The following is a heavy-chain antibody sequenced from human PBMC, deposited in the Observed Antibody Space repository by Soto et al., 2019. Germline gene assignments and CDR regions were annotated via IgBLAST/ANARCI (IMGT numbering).Heavy chain of an antibody. V-gene: IGHV3-30*18. CDR2: IVYDGSNK. CDR1: GFTFSGHG. Sequence: VGSLRLSCADSGFTFSGHGMHWVRQAPGKGLEWVATIVYDGSNKYYADSVKGRFTISRDNSKNILYVQMNSLGAEDTAVYYCVKDNRAVAGTWYFNYGMDVWGQGTTVTVSS. CDR3: VKDNRAVAGTWYFNYGMDV. J-gene: IGHJ6*02. D-gene: IGHD6-19*01.